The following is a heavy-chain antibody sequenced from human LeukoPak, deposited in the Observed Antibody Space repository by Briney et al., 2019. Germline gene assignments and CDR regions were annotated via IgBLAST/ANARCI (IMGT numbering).Heavy chain of an antibody. CDR2: ISGSGGST. V-gene: IGHV3-23*01. D-gene: IGHD3-10*01. J-gene: IGHJ4*02. CDR1: GFTFSSYA. Sequence: GGSLRLSCAASGFTFSSYAMSWVRQAPGKGLEWVSAISGSGGSTYYADSVKGRFTISRDNSKNTLFLQMNSLRAEDTAVYYCAKDAGSSRYGSGSHKGSDYWGQGTLVTVSS. CDR3: AKDAGSSRYGSGSHKGSDY.